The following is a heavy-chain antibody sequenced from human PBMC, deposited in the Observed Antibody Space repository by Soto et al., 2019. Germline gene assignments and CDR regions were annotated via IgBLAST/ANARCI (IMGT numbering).Heavy chain of an antibody. CDR3: AREILGLPPIDY. Sequence: GGSLRLSCAVSGFTFSDHYMDWVRQAPGKGLEWVGRSKNKATSYSADYAASVRGRFTISRDESKNSLYLQMDSLKIEDTAVYYCAREILGLPPIDYWGQGTLVTVSS. CDR2: SKNKATSYSA. V-gene: IGHV3-72*01. J-gene: IGHJ4*02. CDR1: GFTFSDHY.